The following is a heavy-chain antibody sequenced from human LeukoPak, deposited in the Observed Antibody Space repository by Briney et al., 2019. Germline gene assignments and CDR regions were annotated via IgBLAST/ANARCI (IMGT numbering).Heavy chain of an antibody. V-gene: IGHV4-59*01. CDR3: ARVGGSGSYYRYYGMDV. Sequence: PSETLSLICTVSGGSISSYYWSWIRQPPGKGLEWIGYIYYSGSTNYNPSLKSRVTISVDTSKNQFSLKLSSVTAADTAMYYCARVGGSGSYYRYYGMDVWGKGTTVTVSS. J-gene: IGHJ6*04. D-gene: IGHD3-10*01. CDR2: IYYSGST. CDR1: GGSISSYY.